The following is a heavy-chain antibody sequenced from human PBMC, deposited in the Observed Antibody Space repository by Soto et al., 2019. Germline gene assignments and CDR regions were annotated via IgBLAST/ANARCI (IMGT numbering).Heavy chain of an antibody. CDR2: IIPIPGTA. J-gene: IGHJ6*02. CDR1: GGTFGSYA. CDR3: ARSQGSSTSLEIYYYYYYGMDV. D-gene: IGHD2-2*01. Sequence: QVQLVQSGAEVEKPGSSVKVSCKASGGTFGSYAISWVRQAPGQGLEWMGGIIPIPGTANYAQKFQGRVTIAADESTSTAYMKLSSLRSEDTAVYYCARSQGSSTSLEIYYYYYYGMDVWGQGTTVTVSS. V-gene: IGHV1-69*01.